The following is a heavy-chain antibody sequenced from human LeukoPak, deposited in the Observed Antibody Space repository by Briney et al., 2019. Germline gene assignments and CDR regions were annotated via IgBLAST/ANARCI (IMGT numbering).Heavy chain of an antibody. V-gene: IGHV3-49*04. CDR1: GVTFGEYA. D-gene: IGHD2-15*01. Sequence: GGSLRLSCTTSGVTFGEYAMSWVRQAPGKGQEWVGFIRSKPYGGTTEYAASVKGRFTISRDDSKSIAYLQMNSLKTEDTAVYYCTTGIKTADHWGQGTLVTVSS. CDR3: TTGIKTADH. J-gene: IGHJ4*02. CDR2: IRSKPYGGTT.